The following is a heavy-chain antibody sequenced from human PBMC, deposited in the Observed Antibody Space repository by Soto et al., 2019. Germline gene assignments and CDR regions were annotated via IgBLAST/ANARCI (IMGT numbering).Heavy chain of an antibody. Sequence: PGESLKISCKGSGYSFTTYWIGLGRQMPGKGLEWMGIIYPGDSDTRSSPSFQGQVTISADKSISTAYLQWRSLKAPDTAMYYCARPYRRDFWSGSQNCFDPWGQGTLVTVSS. D-gene: IGHD3-3*01. V-gene: IGHV5-51*01. CDR1: GYSFTTYW. CDR2: IYPGDSDT. CDR3: ARPYRRDFWSGSQNCFDP. J-gene: IGHJ5*02.